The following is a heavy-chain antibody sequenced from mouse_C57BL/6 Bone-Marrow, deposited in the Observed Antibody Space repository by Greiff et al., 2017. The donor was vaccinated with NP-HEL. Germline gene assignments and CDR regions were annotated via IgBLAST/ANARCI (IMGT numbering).Heavy chain of an antibody. D-gene: IGHD1-1*02. J-gene: IGHJ4*01. V-gene: IGHV7-1*01. CDR2: SRNKANDYTT. CDR1: GFTFSDFY. Sequence: EVQLVESGGGLVQSGRSLRLSCATSGFTFSDFYMEWVRQAPGKGLEWIAASRNKANDYTTEYSASVKGRFIVSRDTSQSILYLQMNALRAEDTAIYYCARDGDYGGDYAMDYWGQGTSVTVSS. CDR3: ARDGDYGGDYAMDY.